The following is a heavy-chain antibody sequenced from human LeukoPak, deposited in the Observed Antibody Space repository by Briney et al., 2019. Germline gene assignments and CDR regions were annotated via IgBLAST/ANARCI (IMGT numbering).Heavy chain of an antibody. CDR1: GGTFSSYA. D-gene: IGHD6-13*01. V-gene: IGHV1-69*05. J-gene: IGHJ4*02. Sequence: GASVKVSCKASGGTFSSYAISWVRQAPGQGLEWMGGIIPIFGTANYAQKFQGRVTITTDESTSTAYMELSSLRSEDTAVYYCASGGYSSSWYKVDYWGQGTLVTVSS. CDR2: IIPIFGTA. CDR3: ASGGYSSSWYKVDY.